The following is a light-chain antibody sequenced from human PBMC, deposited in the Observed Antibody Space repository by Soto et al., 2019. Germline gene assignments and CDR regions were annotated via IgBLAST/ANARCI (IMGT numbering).Light chain of an antibody. Sequence: DIQMTQFPSSLSASVGDRVTITCRARQGIRNSLAWYQQKPGKVPKLLISAAFTLQSGVPSRFSGSGSGTDFTLTISSLQPEDVATYYCQNYNSAPYTFGPGTKVDIK. V-gene: IGKV1-27*01. CDR2: AAF. CDR1: QGIRNS. CDR3: QNYNSAPYT. J-gene: IGKJ3*01.